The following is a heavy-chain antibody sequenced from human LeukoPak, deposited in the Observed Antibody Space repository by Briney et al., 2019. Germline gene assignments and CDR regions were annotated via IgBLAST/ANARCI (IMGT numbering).Heavy chain of an antibody. J-gene: IGHJ3*02. Sequence: SETLSLTCTVSGGSISSGSYYWSWIRQPAGKGLEWIGRIYTSGSTNYNPSLKSRVTISVDTSKNQFSLKLSSVTAADTAVYYCAKTVTVTTSAFDIWGQGTMVTVSS. D-gene: IGHD4-17*01. CDR2: IYTSGST. V-gene: IGHV4-61*02. CDR1: GGSISSGSYY. CDR3: AKTVTVTTSAFDI.